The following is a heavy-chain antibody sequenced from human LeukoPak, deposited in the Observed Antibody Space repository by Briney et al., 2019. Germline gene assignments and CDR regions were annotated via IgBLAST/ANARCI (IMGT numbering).Heavy chain of an antibody. D-gene: IGHD1-1*01. Sequence: ASVKVSCKASGYTFSGSYIHWVRQAPGQGLEWMGWVNLNSGGTNYAQRFQGRVTVSRDTSISTAYMELSSLRSDDTAVYYCVMTNWNARDMMDHWGQGTLVTISS. CDR2: VNLNSGGT. CDR3: VMTNWNARDMMDH. J-gene: IGHJ4*02. V-gene: IGHV1-2*02. CDR1: GYTFSGSY.